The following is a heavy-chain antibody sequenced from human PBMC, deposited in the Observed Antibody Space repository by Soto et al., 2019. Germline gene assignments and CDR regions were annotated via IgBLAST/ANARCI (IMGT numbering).Heavy chain of an antibody. CDR3: ARVRGSSSWYWYIDL. J-gene: IGHJ2*01. CDR2: ISSSSSTI. Sequence: PGGSLRLSCAASGFTFSSYSMNWVRQAPGKGLEWVSYISSSSSTIYYADSVKGRFTISRDNAKNSLYLQMNSLRAEDTAVYYCARVRGSSSWYWYIDLWGRGTLVTVST. D-gene: IGHD6-13*01. CDR1: GFTFSSYS. V-gene: IGHV3-48*01.